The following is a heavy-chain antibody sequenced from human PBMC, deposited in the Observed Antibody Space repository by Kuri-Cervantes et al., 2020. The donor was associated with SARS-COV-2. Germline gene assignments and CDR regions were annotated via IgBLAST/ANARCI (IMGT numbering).Heavy chain of an antibody. CDR2: ISYDGSNK. CDR1: GFTFSSYA. Sequence: GGSLRLSCAASGFTFSSYAMHWVRQAPGKGLEWVAVISYDGSNKYYADSVKGRFTISRDNSKNTLYLQMNSLRAEDTAVYYCATGSPWGDYRGWFDPWGQGTLVTVSS. V-gene: IGHV3-30-3*01. J-gene: IGHJ5*02. CDR3: ATGSPWGDYRGWFDP. D-gene: IGHD4-17*01.